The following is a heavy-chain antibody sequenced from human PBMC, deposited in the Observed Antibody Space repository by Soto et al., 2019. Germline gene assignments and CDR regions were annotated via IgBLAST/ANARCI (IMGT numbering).Heavy chain of an antibody. Sequence: QITLKESGPTLVKPTQPLTLTCTFSGFSLSTSGVGVGWIRQPPGKALEWLALIYWDDDKRYSPSLKSRHTITKDPSTHQVVLTTPDIDPVDTATYCCAHSQEAGAASVYRTRWFYPWGQGTLVTVS. J-gene: IGHJ5*02. CDR2: IYWDDDK. V-gene: IGHV2-5*02. D-gene: IGHD2-15*01. CDR3: AHSQEAGAASVYRTRWFYP. CDR1: GFSLSTSGVG.